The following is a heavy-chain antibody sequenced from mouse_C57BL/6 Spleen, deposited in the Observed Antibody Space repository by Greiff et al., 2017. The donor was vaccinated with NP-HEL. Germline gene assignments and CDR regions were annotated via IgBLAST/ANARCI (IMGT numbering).Heavy chain of an antibody. V-gene: IGHV1-81*01. Sequence: VQLVESGAELARPGASVKLSCKASGYTFTSYGISWVKQRTGQGLEWIGEIYPRSGNTYYNEKFKGKATLTADKSSSTAYMELRSLTSEDSAVYFCSIYYDYDWFAYWGQGTLVTVSA. CDR2: IYPRSGNT. CDR1: GYTFTSYG. D-gene: IGHD2-4*01. CDR3: SIYYDYDWFAY. J-gene: IGHJ3*01.